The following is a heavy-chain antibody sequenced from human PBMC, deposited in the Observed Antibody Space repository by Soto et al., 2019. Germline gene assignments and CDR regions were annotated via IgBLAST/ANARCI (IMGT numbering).Heavy chain of an antibody. J-gene: IGHJ6*02. Sequence: QVQLVQSGAEVKKPGASVKVSCKASGYTFTSYDINWVRQATGQGLEWMGWMNPNSGNTVYAQKFQDRVTMTRNTXXXXXXXXXXXXXXXXXXXXXXARERNMYGMDVWGQGTTVTVSS. D-gene: IGHD1-1*01. CDR2: MNPNSGNT. CDR1: GYTFTSYD. V-gene: IGHV1-8*01. CDR3: ARERNMYGMDV.